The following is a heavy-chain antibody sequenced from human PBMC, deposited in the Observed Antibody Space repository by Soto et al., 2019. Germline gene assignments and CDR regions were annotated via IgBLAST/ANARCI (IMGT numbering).Heavy chain of an antibody. V-gene: IGHV4-34*01. Sequence: SETLSLTCTVSGGSISGYYWSWIRQPPGKGLEWIGEINHSGSTNYNPSLKSRVTISVDTSKNQFSLKLSSVTAADTAVYYCARGLRYYYYGMDVWGQGTTVTVSS. J-gene: IGHJ6*02. CDR3: ARGLRYYYYGMDV. CDR1: GGSISGYY. D-gene: IGHD4-17*01. CDR2: INHSGST.